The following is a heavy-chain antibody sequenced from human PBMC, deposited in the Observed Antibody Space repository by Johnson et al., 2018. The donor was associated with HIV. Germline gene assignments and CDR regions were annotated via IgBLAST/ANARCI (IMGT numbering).Heavy chain of an antibody. D-gene: IGHD7-27*01. CDR2: IRYDGSNK. J-gene: IGHJ3*02. V-gene: IGHV3-30*02. CDR3: ARDLTNWGVGDAFDI. CDR1: GFTFSSYD. Sequence: QVQLVESGGGVVQPGGSLRLSCAASGFTFSSYDMNWVRQAPGKGLEGVAFIRYDGSNKYYADSVKGRFTISRDSSKNTLYLQMNSLRAEDTAVYYCARDLTNWGVGDAFDIWGQGTMVTVSS.